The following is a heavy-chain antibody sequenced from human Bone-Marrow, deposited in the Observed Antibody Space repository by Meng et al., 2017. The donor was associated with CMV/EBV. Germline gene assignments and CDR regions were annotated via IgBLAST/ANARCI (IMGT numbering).Heavy chain of an antibody. Sequence: SETLSLTCTVYAGSFNAYYYNWFRQAPGKGLEWIGEINHSGSTKYNPSLKSRLTISVDKSKNQFSLRLASVTAADTAVFYCASESATYLGGRIYYHGMDVWGQGTTVTVSS. CDR3: ASESATYLGGRIYYHGMDV. CDR2: INHSGST. V-gene: IGHV4-34*01. J-gene: IGHJ6*02. CDR1: AGSFNAYY. D-gene: IGHD1-26*01.